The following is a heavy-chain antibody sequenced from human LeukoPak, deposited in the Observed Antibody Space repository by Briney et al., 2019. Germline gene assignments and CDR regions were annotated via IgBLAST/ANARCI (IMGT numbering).Heavy chain of an antibody. V-gene: IGHV4-59*01. D-gene: IGHD3-10*01. CDR2: IYYSGST. J-gene: IGHJ4*02. CDR3: ASFSSDGSGYDY. Sequence: SETLSLTCTVSGGSISSYYGSWIRQPPGKGLEWIGYIYYSGSTNYNPSLKSRVTISVDTSKNQFSLKLSSVTAADTAVYYCASFSSDGSGYDYWGQGTLVTVSS. CDR1: GGSISSYY.